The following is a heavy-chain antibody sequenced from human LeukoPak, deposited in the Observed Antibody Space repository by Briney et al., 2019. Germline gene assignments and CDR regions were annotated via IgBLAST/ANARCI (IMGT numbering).Heavy chain of an antibody. J-gene: IGHJ6*02. Sequence: GGSLRLSCAASGFTFSSYSVNWVRQAPGKGLEWVSYISSSGSTIYYADSVKGRFTISRDNAKNSLYLQMNSLRAEDTAVYYCARDMTTDDYYGMDVWGQGTTVTVSS. V-gene: IGHV3-48*04. D-gene: IGHD4-17*01. CDR2: ISSSGSTI. CDR3: ARDMTTDDYYGMDV. CDR1: GFTFSSYS.